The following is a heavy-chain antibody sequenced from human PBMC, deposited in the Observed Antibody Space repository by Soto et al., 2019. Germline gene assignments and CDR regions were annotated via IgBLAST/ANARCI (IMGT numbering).Heavy chain of an antibody. CDR3: ARGALSGFFIY. D-gene: IGHD3-3*01. Sequence: ASVKVSCKASGYTFIDFFIHWVRQAPGRGLEWMGWINPNSGDTNYAQSFQGRVAMTRDTSVTTAFMELNSLRPDDTAVYFCARGALSGFFIYWGQGALVTVSS. J-gene: IGHJ4*02. CDR1: GYTFIDFF. V-gene: IGHV1-2*02. CDR2: INPNSGDT.